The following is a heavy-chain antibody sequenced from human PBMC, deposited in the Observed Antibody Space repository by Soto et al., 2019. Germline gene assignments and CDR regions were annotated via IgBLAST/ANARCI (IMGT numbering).Heavy chain of an antibody. CDR1: GYNLGDYY. V-gene: IGHV1-2*02. Sequence: GSVNVSCKASGYNLGDYYTYCVRQAPGRGLEWAGLMDPITRGTDYEERLRDRVTMTRDTSINTAYMELRRLRSDDTAIYFCARGRDAASQYYSPHGRDVWGQGTPITAS. J-gene: IGHJ6*02. CDR2: MDPITRGT. D-gene: IGHD1-26*01. CDR3: ARGRDAASQYYSPHGRDV.